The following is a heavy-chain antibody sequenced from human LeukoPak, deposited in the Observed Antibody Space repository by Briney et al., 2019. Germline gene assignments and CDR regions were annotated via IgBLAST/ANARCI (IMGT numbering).Heavy chain of an antibody. D-gene: IGHD1-26*01. V-gene: IGHV3-74*01. CDR2: INSDGSST. J-gene: IGHJ3*02. Sequence: GGSLRLSCAASGFTFSSYWMHWVRQAPGKWLVWVSRINSDGSSTSYADSVKGRFTISRDNAKNTLYLQMNSLRAEDTAVYYCVKGPLPAYLYSGSRKDAFDIWGQGTMVTVSS. CDR1: GFTFSSYW. CDR3: VKGPLPAYLYSGSRKDAFDI.